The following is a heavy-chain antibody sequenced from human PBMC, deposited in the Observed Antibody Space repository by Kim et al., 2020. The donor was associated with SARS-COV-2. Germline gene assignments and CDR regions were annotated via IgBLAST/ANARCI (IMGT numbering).Heavy chain of an antibody. D-gene: IGHD5-18*01. CDR3: ARSSYGYYYYYGMDV. J-gene: IGHJ6*02. CDR1: GYTFTSYA. Sequence: ASVKVSCKASGYTFTSYAMNWVRQAPGQGLEWMGWINTNTGNPTYAQGFTGRFVFSLDTSVSTAYLQISSLKAEDTAVYYCARSSYGYYYYYGMDVWGQGTTVTVSS. V-gene: IGHV7-4-1*02. CDR2: INTNTGNP.